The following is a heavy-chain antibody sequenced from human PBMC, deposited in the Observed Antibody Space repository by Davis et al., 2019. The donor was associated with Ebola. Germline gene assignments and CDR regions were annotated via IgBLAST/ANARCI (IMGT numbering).Heavy chain of an antibody. CDR1: GGSFSGYY. Sequence: PSETLSLTCAVYGGSFSGYYWSWIRQPPGKGLEWIGEINHSGSTNYNPSLKSRVTISVDTSKNQFSLKLSSVTAADTAVYYCARGRYNWNLYYYFDYWGQGTLVTVSS. CDR2: INHSGST. CDR3: ARGRYNWNLYYYFDY. D-gene: IGHD1-7*01. V-gene: IGHV4-34*01. J-gene: IGHJ4*02.